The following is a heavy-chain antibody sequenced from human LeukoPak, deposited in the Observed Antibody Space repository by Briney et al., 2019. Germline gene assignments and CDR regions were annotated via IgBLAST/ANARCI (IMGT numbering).Heavy chain of an antibody. CDR2: MNPNSGNT. V-gene: IGHV1-8*01. J-gene: IGHJ4*02. CDR1: GYTFTSYD. D-gene: IGHD4-17*01. Sequence: ASVKVSCKASGYTFTSYDINWVRQATGQELEWMGWMNPNSGNTGYAQKFQGRVTMTRNTSISTAYMELSSLRSEDTAVYYCARAGLTTVTTADYWGQGTLVTVSS. CDR3: ARAGLTTVTTADY.